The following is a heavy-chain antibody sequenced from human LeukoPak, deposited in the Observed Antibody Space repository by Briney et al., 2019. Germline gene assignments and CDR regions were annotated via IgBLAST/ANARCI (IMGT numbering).Heavy chain of an antibody. V-gene: IGHV3-23*01. CDR1: GFTFSSYG. CDR3: AKYSGSYDWVGAFDI. D-gene: IGHD1-26*01. Sequence: GGSLRLSCAASGFTFSSYGMNWVRQAPGKGLEWVSGISGSGGSTYYADSVKGRFTISRDNSKNTLYLQMNSLRAEDTAVYYCAKYSGSYDWVGAFDIWGQGTMVTVSS. J-gene: IGHJ3*02. CDR2: ISGSGGST.